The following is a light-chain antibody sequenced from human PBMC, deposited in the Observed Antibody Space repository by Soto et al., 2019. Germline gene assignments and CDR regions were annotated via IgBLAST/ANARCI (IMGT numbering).Light chain of an antibody. Sequence: IRMTQSPSSFSASTGDRVTITCRASQGISSCLAWYQQKPGKAPKLLIYDASSLQSGVPSRFSGSGSGTEFTLTISCLQSDDFATYYCQQYYSYSRTFGQGTKVEIK. V-gene: IGKV1-8*01. J-gene: IGKJ1*01. CDR3: QQYYSYSRT. CDR1: QGISSC. CDR2: DAS.